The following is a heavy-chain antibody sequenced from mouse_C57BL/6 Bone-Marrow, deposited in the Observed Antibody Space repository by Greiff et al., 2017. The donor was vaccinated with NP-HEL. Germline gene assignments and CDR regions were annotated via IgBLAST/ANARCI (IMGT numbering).Heavy chain of an antibody. V-gene: IGHV5-6*01. D-gene: IGHD1-1*02. CDR3: ARHGNYAMDY. Sequence: VQLKESGGDLVKPGGSLKLSCAASGFTFSSYGMSWVRQTPDKRLEWVATISSGGSYTYYPDSVKGRFTISRDNAKNTLYLQMSSLKSEDTAMYYCARHGNYAMDYWGQGTSVTVSS. CDR1: GFTFSSYG. J-gene: IGHJ4*01. CDR2: ISSGGSYT.